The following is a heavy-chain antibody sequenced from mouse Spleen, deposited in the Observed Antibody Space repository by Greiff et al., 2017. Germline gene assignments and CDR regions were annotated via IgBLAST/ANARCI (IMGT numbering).Heavy chain of an antibody. V-gene: IGHV5-17*01. CDR2: ISSGSSTI. CDR1: GFTFSDYG. J-gene: IGHJ3*01. D-gene: IGHD2-4*01. CDR3: ARGLRRFAY. Sequence: DVKLQESGGGLVKPGGSLKLSCAASGFTFSDYGMHWVRQAPEKGLEWVAYISSGSSTIYYADTVKGRFTISRDNAKNTLFLQMTSLRSEDTAMYYCARGLRRFAYWGQGTLVTVSA.